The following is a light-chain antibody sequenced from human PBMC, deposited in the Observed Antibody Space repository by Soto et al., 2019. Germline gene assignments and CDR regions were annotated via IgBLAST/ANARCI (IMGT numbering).Light chain of an antibody. Sequence: ALTQPASVSGSPGQSITISCTGTSSDVGGYNYVSWYQQHPGKAPKLMIYDVSNRPSGVSNRFSGSKSGNTASLTISGLQAEDEADYYCSSYTSSSTPLVFGTGTKLTVL. CDR3: SSYTSSSTPLV. V-gene: IGLV2-14*01. CDR1: SSDVGGYNY. J-gene: IGLJ1*01. CDR2: DVS.